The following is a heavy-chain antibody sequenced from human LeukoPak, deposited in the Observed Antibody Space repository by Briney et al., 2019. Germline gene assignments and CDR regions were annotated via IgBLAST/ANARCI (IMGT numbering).Heavy chain of an antibody. CDR2: IIPIFGTA. Sequence: ASVTVSFKASGGTFSIYAISWVRQAPGQGLEWMGGIIPIFGTANYAQKFQGRVTITADESTSTAYMELSSLRSEDTAVYYCARDRGYYDSSGYPTSWYFDLWGRGTLVTVSS. D-gene: IGHD3-22*01. CDR1: GGTFSIYA. J-gene: IGHJ2*01. V-gene: IGHV1-69*13. CDR3: ARDRGYYDSSGYPTSWYFDL.